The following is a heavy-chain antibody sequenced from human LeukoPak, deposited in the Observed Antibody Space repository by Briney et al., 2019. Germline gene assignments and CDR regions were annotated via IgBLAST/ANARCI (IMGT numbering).Heavy chain of an antibody. J-gene: IGHJ4*02. Sequence: VGSPRLSCAASGFTFSTYAMTWVRQAPGKGLEWISAFKGSAGSGADTYYADSVKGRFTISRDNSRNTLYLEINILRAEDTAVYYCARDLYSYGPFDYWGQGTLVTVSS. V-gene: IGHV3-23*01. CDR1: GFTFSTYA. CDR3: ARDLYSYGPFDY. CDR2: FKGSAGSGADT. D-gene: IGHD5-18*01.